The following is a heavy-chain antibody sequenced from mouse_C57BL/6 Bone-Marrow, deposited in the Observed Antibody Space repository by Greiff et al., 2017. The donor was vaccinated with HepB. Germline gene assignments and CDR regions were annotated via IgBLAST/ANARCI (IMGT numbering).Heavy chain of an antibody. CDR2: ISNGGGST. Sequence: DVQLVESGGGLVQPGGSLKLSCAASGFTFSDYYMYWVRQTPEKRLEWVAYISNGGGSTYYPDTVKGRFTISRDNAKNTLYLQMSRLKSEDTAMYYCARQAYYSNLYAMDYWGQGTSVTVSS. CDR1: GFTFSDYY. CDR3: ARQAYYSNLYAMDY. D-gene: IGHD2-5*01. J-gene: IGHJ4*01. V-gene: IGHV5-12*01.